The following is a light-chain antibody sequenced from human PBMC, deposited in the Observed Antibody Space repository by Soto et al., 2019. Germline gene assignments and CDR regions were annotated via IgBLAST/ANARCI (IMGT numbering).Light chain of an antibody. CDR1: QSVSRY. CDR3: QQRSTWPPFS. CDR2: DAS. V-gene: IGKV3-11*01. J-gene: IGKJ3*01. Sequence: EMVLAQCPPTLSLSPGERATLSCRASQSVSRYLAWYQHKLGQPPRLLIYDASNRATGIPVRFSGSGSGTDFTLTISSLEPEDFAVYYCQQRSTWPPFSFGPGTKVDIK.